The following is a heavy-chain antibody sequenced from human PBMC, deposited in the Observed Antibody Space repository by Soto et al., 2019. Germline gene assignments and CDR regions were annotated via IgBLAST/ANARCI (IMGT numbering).Heavy chain of an antibody. Sequence: GGSLRLSCAASGFTFSSCWMHWVRQAPGKGLVWVSRINSDGSSTSYADSVKGRFTISRDNAKNTLYLQMNSLRAEDTAVYYWARETVVPAARGYYYYGMDVWGKGTTVTVSS. D-gene: IGHD2-2*01. CDR2: INSDGSST. V-gene: IGHV3-74*01. CDR1: GFTFSSCW. CDR3: ARETVVPAARGYYYYGMDV. J-gene: IGHJ6*04.